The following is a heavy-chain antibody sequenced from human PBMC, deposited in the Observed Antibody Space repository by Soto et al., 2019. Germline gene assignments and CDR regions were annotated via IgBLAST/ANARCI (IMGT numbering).Heavy chain of an antibody. V-gene: IGHV1-69*12. CDR2: IIPIFGTA. J-gene: IGHJ6*02. Sequence: QVQLVQSGAEVKKPGSSVKVSCKASGGTFSSYAISWVRQAPGQGLEWMGGIIPIFGTANYAQKFQGRVTITADESTSXAYMELSSLRSEDTAVYYCGSSGTTWLYYYYGMDVWGQGTTVTVSS. CDR1: GGTFSSYA. D-gene: IGHD1-7*01. CDR3: GSSGTTWLYYYYGMDV.